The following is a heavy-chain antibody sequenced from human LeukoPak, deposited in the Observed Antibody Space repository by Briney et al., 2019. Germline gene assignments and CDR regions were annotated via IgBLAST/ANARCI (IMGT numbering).Heavy chain of an antibody. Sequence: PSETLSLTCTVSGYSISSGYYWAWIRQSPGKGLEWIASGDYSGGTYYNPSLESRVAISADMSKNQFSLKLTSVTGADTAVYYCAGERGEEYSSGWYKRNYFDNWGQGIRVTVSS. CDR3: AGERGEEYSSGWYKRNYFDN. CDR2: GDYSGGT. J-gene: IGHJ4*02. D-gene: IGHD6-19*01. V-gene: IGHV4-38-2*02. CDR1: GYSISSGYY.